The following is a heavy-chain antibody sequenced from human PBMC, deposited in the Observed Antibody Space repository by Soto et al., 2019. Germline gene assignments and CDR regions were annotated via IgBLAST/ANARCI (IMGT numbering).Heavy chain of an antibody. CDR2: IWYDGSKK. CDR1: GFTFSGFG. J-gene: IGHJ3*02. D-gene: IGHD4-17*01. V-gene: IGHV3-33*01. Sequence: QVQLVESGGGVVQSGTSLRLSCEASGFTFSGFGMHWVRRAPGKGLEWVAVIWYDGSKKYYADCVKGRFTISRDNSKNALYLQMNSLRAEDTAVYYCARGRGGSYGGNSAHFDIWGQGTLVTVSS. CDR3: ARGRGGSYGGNSAHFDI.